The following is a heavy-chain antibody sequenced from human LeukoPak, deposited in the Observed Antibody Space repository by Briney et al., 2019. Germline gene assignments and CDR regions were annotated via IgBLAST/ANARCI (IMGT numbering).Heavy chain of an antibody. CDR1: GYTFTSYY. CDR2: INPSSGAT. Sequence: ASVKVSCKTSGYTFTSYYIHWVRQAPGQGLEWMGIINPSSGATNYAQKFQGRVTMTRDTSTSTAYMELSSLRSEDTAVYYCARGPNYYGSGSYGYNWFDPWGQGTLVTVSS. J-gene: IGHJ5*02. D-gene: IGHD3-10*01. CDR3: ARGPNYYGSGSYGYNWFDP. V-gene: IGHV1-46*01.